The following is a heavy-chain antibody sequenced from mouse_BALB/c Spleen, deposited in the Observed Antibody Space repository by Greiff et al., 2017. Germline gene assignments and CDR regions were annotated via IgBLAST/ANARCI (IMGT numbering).Heavy chain of an antibody. CDR2: INPSTGYT. CDR3: ARRVVDYAMDY. D-gene: IGHD1-1*01. CDR1: GYTFTSYW. J-gene: IGHJ4*01. V-gene: IGHV1-7*01. Sequence: QVQLQQSGAELVKPGASVKLSCTASGYTFTSYWMHWVKQRPGQGLEWIGYINPSTGYTEYTQKFKDKATLTADKSSSTAYMQLSSLASEDSAVYYCARRVVDYAMDYWGQGTTVTVSS.